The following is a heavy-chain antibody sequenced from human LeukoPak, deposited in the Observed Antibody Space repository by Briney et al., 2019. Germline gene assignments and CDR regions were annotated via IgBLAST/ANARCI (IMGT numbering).Heavy chain of an antibody. CDR1: GGSISSSNW. Sequence: PSGTLSLTCAVSGGSISSSNWWSWVRQPPGKGLEWIGEIYHSGSTNYNPSLKSRVTISLDTSKNQFSLKLSSVTAADAAVYYCARLRYNWNVCVFDIWGQGTMVTISS. D-gene: IGHD1-1*01. CDR3: ARLRYNWNVCVFDI. J-gene: IGHJ3*02. CDR2: IYHSGST. V-gene: IGHV4-4*02.